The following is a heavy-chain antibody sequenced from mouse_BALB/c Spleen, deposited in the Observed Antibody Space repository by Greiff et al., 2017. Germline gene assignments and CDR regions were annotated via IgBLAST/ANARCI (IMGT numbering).Heavy chain of an antibody. D-gene: IGHD2-2*01. J-gene: IGHJ4*01. V-gene: IGHV1-31*01. CDR1: GYSFTGYY. CDR3: ARGLRRPVTDAMDY. CDR2: INPYNGAT. Sequence: EVQLQQSGPELVKPGASVKISCKASGYSFTGYYMHWVKQSHVKSLEWIGRINPYNGATSYNQNFKDKASLTVDKSSSTAYMELHSLTSEDSAVYYCARGLRRPVTDAMDYWGQGTSVTVSS.